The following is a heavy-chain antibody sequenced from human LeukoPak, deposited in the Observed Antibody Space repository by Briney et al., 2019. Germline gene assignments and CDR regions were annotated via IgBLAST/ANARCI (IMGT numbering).Heavy chain of an antibody. CDR2: IYTSGST. D-gene: IGHD6-13*01. V-gene: IGHV4-61*02. CDR3: ARAEWIQAIAAAGTWFDP. J-gene: IGHJ5*02. Sequence: PSQALSLTCTVSGGSISSGSYYWSWIRQPAGKGLEWIGRIYTSGSTNYNPSLKSRVTISVDTSKNQFSLKLSSVTAADTAVYYCARAEWIQAIAAAGTWFDPWGQGTLVTVSS. CDR1: GGSISSGSYY.